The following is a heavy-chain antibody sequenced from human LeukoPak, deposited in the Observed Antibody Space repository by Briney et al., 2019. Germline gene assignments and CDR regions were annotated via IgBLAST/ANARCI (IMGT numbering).Heavy chain of an antibody. J-gene: IGHJ4*02. Sequence: GGSLRLSCAASGFRFSTYAMSWARQAPGKGLEWVSGISGSGETSYYAASVKGRLTISRDNSNHTLYLQMTSLRADDTAVYYCVRRGSGSSSPFAYWGQGALVIVSS. D-gene: IGHD6-6*01. CDR1: GFRFSTYA. CDR3: VRRGSGSSSPFAY. CDR2: ISGSGETS. V-gene: IGHV3-23*01.